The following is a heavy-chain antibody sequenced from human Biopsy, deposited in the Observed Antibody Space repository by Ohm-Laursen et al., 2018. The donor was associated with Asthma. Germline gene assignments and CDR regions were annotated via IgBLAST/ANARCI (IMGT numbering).Heavy chain of an antibody. V-gene: IGHV3-30*03. CDR3: ARQSGQDYGDSSGFDI. D-gene: IGHD3-22*01. J-gene: IGHJ3*02. CDR1: GFVFSQCG. Sequence: SSLRLSCTASGFVFSQCGMHWVRQGPGKGLEWVALVSSDGHNKYYEDSVKGRFTISRDNSRNRLYLQINRLTVEDSAVYFCARQSGQDYGDSSGFDIRGQGTKVAVSS. CDR2: VSSDGHNK.